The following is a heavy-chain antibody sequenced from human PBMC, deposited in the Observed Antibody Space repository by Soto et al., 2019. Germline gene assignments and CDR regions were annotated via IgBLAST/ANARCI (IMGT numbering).Heavy chain of an antibody. CDR2: MNPNSGNT. V-gene: IGHV1-8*01. D-gene: IGHD1-1*01. J-gene: IGHJ4*02. CDR1: GYTFTSYD. Sequence: QVQLVQSGAEVKKPGASVKVSCKASGYTFTSYDINWVRQATGQGLEWMGWMNPNSGNTGYAQKCQGRVTMTRNTSISTAYMELGSLRSEYTAVYYSSRERSVYFDYWGQGTRVTVSS. CDR3: SRERSVYFDY.